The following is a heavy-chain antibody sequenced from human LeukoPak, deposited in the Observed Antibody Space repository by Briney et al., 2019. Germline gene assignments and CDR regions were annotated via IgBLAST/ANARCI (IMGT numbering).Heavy chain of an antibody. D-gene: IGHD4-17*01. CDR1: GFAFSSYG. J-gene: IGHJ2*01. V-gene: IGHV3-30*18. CDR2: ISYDGSNK. Sequence: GGSLSLSCAASGFAFSSYGMHWVRQAPGKGLEWVAVISYDGSNKYYADSVKGRFTISRDNSKNTLYLQMNSLRAEDTAVYYCAKDRDYGDYVYFDLWGRGTLVTVSS. CDR3: AKDRDYGDYVYFDL.